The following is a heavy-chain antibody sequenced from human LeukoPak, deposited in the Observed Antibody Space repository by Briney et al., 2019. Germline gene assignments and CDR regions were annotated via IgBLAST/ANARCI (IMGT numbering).Heavy chain of an antibody. J-gene: IGHJ3*02. Sequence: ASVKVSCKASGYTFTSYGISWVRQAPGQGLEWMGWISAYNGNTNYAQKLQGRVTMTTDTSTSTAYMELRSLRSDDTAVYYCARVSVVSGGKYYYDSSGYHQPDAFDIWGQGTMVTVSS. CDR1: GYTFTSYG. V-gene: IGHV1-18*01. CDR3: ARVSVVSGGKYYYDSSGYHQPDAFDI. CDR2: ISAYNGNT. D-gene: IGHD3-22*01.